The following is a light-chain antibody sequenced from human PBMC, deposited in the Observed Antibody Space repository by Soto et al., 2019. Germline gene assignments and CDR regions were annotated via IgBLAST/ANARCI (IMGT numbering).Light chain of an antibody. V-gene: IGKV3-20*01. CDR1: QSVSSRY. CDR3: QQFGSSAWT. Sequence: ERVLTQSPGTLSLSPGEKATLSCRASQSVSSRYLAWYQQKPGQAPRLRIEGASSRATGIPDRFSGRGSGTDFNLTVSRLEPEDFSVDYCQQFGSSAWTCGQGTKVEIK. J-gene: IGKJ1*01. CDR2: GAS.